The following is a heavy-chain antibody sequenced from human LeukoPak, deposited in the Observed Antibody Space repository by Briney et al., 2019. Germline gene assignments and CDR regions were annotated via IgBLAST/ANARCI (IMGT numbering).Heavy chain of an antibody. J-gene: IGHJ4*02. V-gene: IGHV3-48*04. D-gene: IGHD3-22*01. CDR1: GFTFSSYS. CDR3: ARDDRLISMIVAFDY. CDR2: ISSSSSTI. Sequence: GGSLRLSCAASGFTFSSYSMNWVRQAPGKGLERVSYISSSSSTIYYADSVEGRFTISRDNAKNSLYLQMHSLRAEDTAVYYCARDDRLISMIVAFDYWGQGTLVTVSS.